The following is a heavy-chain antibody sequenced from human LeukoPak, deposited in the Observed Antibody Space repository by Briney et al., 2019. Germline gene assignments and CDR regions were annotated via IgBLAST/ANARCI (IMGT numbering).Heavy chain of an antibody. V-gene: IGHV1-18*04. Sequence: GASVKVSCKASGYTFTGYYMHWVRQAPGQGLEWMGWISGYNGNTNYAQKFQGRVTMTTDTSTSTVFMELRSLRSEDTAVYYCARVLCSSTSCYLSPWFDPWGQGTLVTVSS. CDR1: GYTFTGYY. D-gene: IGHD2-2*01. J-gene: IGHJ5*02. CDR3: ARVLCSSTSCYLSPWFDP. CDR2: ISGYNGNT.